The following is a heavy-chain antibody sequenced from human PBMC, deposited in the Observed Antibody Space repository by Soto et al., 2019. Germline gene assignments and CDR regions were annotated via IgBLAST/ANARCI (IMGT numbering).Heavy chain of an antibody. V-gene: IGHV3-30-3*01. Sequence: VGSLRLSCAARGFALSPYTIHWVRQAPGKGLEWAAGLSSDGSNNFYPDSVKGRITISRDNSKTTVHLQINNLRPEDTAIYYCAKDAEMHATRLLSYFALDLWGRGTTVTV. D-gene: IGHD3-10*01. J-gene: IGHJ6*02. CDR2: LSSDGSNN. CDR1: GFALSPYT. CDR3: AKDAEMHATRLLSYFALDL.